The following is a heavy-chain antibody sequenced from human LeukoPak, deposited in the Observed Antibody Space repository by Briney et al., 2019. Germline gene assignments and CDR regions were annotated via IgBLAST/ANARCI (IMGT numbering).Heavy chain of an antibody. CDR2: IYYSGST. D-gene: IGHD2-21*02. V-gene: IGHV4-39*07. CDR3: ARAGGCGGDCYSGSDSFDI. J-gene: IGHJ3*02. Sequence: SGTLSLTCTVSGDSISKSNYCWGRIRQPPGKDLECIGTIYYSGSTYYNPSLKSRVTISVDTSKKQFSLKLSSVTAADTAVYYCARAGGCGGDCYSGSDSFDIWGQGTMVTVSS. CDR1: GDSISKSNYC.